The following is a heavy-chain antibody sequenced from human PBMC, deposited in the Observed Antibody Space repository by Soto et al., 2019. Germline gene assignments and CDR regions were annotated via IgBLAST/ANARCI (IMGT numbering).Heavy chain of an antibody. D-gene: IGHD3-10*01. CDR2: ISGSGGGT. J-gene: IGHJ4*02. V-gene: IGHV3-23*01. CDR3: AKLYYYGSGRGYFDY. CDR1: GFTFGNYG. Sequence: GGSLRLSCAASGFTFGNYGMSWVRQAPGKGLEWVSVISGSGGGTYYADSVKGRFTISRDNSKSTLYLQMSSLTAEDTAVYYCAKLYYYGSGRGYFDYWGQGTLVTVSS.